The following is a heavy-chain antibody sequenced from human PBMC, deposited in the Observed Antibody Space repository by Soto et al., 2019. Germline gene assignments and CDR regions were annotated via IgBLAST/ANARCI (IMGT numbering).Heavy chain of an antibody. CDR1: GGSISSHY. CDR2: IYYRGSS. D-gene: IGHD2-15*01. J-gene: IGHJ5*02. V-gene: IGHV4-59*11. Sequence: SETLSLTCTVSGGSISSHYWSWIRQPPGQGLEWIGYIYYRGSSDYNPSLKSRVTISVDTSKNQFSLKLSSVTAGDTAVYYCARGNCTGGSCYSPNWFDPWGQGTLVTVSS. CDR3: ARGNCTGGSCYSPNWFDP.